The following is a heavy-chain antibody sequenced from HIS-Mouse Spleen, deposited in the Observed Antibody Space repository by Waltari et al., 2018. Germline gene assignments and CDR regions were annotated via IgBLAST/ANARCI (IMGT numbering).Heavy chain of an antibody. Sequence: QLQLQESGPGLVKPSETLSLTCTVSGGSISSSSYYWGWIRQPPGKGLEWIGSIRYSGSNYYNPTLKSRVTISVDTSKNQFSLKRSSVTAADTAVYYCAREIPYSSSWYDWYFDLWGRGTLVTVSS. V-gene: IGHV4-39*07. CDR2: IRYSGSN. J-gene: IGHJ2*01. CDR3: AREIPYSSSWYDWYFDL. D-gene: IGHD6-13*01. CDR1: GGSISSSSYY.